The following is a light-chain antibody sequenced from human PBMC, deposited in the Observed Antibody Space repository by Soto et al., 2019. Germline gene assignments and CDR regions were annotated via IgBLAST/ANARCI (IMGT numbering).Light chain of an antibody. Sequence: EVVLTQSPATLSLSPGEKATLSCRASQSISTFLAWYQQKPGLAPRLLIYDASNRATCIPDRFSGSGSGTDVTLTISSLEPEDCAVYYCQQCANWPPKWSFGQGTKVEIK. J-gene: IGKJ1*01. CDR3: QQCANWPPKWS. CDR1: QSISTF. V-gene: IGKV3-11*01. CDR2: DAS.